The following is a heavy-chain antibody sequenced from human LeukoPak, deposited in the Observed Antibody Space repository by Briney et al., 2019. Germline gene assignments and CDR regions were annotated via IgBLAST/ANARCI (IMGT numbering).Heavy chain of an antibody. CDR1: GGSISSSSYY. D-gene: IGHD6-19*01. V-gene: IGHV4-39*01. J-gene: IGHJ6*02. Sequence: PSETLSLTCTVPGGSISSSSYYWGWIRQPPGKGLEWIGSIYYSGSTYYNPSLKSRVTISVDTSKNQFSLKLSSVTAADTAVYYCARHYSSGWYYYYGMDVWGQGTTVTVSS. CDR3: ARHYSSGWYYYYGMDV. CDR2: IYYSGST.